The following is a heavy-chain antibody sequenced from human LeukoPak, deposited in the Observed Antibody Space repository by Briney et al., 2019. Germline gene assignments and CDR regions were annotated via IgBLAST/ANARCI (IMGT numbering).Heavy chain of an antibody. V-gene: IGHV4-4*09. D-gene: IGHD3-10*01. CDR1: GGSISSYY. CDR2: IYTSGST. CDR3: ARRGGSGSYLNWFDP. J-gene: IGHJ5*02. Sequence: SETLSLTCTVSGGSISSYYWSWIRQPPGKGLEWIGYIYTSGSTNYNPPLKSRVTISVDTSKNQFSLKLSSVTAADTAVYYCARRGGSGSYLNWFDPWGQGTLVTVSS.